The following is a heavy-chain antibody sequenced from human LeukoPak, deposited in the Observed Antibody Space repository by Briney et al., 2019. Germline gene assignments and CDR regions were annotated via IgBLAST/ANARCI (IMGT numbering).Heavy chain of an antibody. CDR2: ISGSGGST. CDR3: AKEAASVALRGFDP. CDR1: GFTFSTYA. D-gene: IGHD6-19*01. V-gene: IGHV3-23*01. J-gene: IGHJ5*02. Sequence: PGGSLRLSCAASGFTFSTYAMGWVRQAPGKGLEWVSAISGSGGSTYYADSVKGRFTVSRDNSRNTLYLQMNSLTAEDTAVYYCAKEAASVALRGFDPWGQGTPVTVSS.